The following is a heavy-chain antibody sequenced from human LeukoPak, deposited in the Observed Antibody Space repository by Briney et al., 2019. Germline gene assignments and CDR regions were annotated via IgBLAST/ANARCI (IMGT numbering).Heavy chain of an antibody. CDR1: GFTFSRAW. V-gene: IGHV3-49*03. J-gene: IGHJ4*02. CDR2: IRSKTYGGTT. D-gene: IGHD2-21*01. CDR3: TRDRVGLWWFN. Sequence: GGSLRLSCAASGFTFSRAWMNWFRQAPGKGLEWVGFIRSKTYGGTTEYAASVKGRFTISRDDSKSIAYLQTNSLKTEDTAVYYCTRDRVGLWWFNWGQGTLVTVSS.